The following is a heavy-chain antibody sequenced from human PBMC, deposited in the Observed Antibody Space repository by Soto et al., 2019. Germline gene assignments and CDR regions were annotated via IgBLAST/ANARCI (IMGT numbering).Heavy chain of an antibody. CDR2: ISAHNGNT. CDR3: ARGGYGDY. V-gene: IGHV1-18*03. D-gene: IGHD1-1*01. Sequence: QVNLVQSGAEVKKPGASVKVSCKGSGYTFTSYGITWVRQAPGQGLEWMGWISAHNGNTNYARKLQGRVTVSRDTSTSTAYMELRGLRSAGMAVYYCARGGYGDYWGQGALVTVSS. CDR1: GYTFTSYG. J-gene: IGHJ4*02.